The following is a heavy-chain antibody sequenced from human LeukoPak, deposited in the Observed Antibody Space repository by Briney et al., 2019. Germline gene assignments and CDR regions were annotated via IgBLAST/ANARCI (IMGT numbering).Heavy chain of an antibody. J-gene: IGHJ6*03. CDR1: GGSISSYY. Sequence: SETLSLTCTVSGGSISSYYWSWIRQPPGKGLEWIGYIYYSGSTNYNPSLKNRVTISVYTSNNQFSLKLSSVTASDTAVYYCARDQATYYYGSGSYPYYYYYMDVWGKGTTVTVSS. CDR2: IYYSGST. CDR3: ARDQATYYYGSGSYPYYYYYMDV. V-gene: IGHV4-59*01. D-gene: IGHD3-10*01.